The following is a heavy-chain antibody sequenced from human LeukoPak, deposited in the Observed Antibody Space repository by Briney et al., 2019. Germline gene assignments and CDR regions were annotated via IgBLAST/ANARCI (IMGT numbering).Heavy chain of an antibody. CDR3: ARSGREATEIDY. CDR2: INGRGTYI. V-gene: IGHV3-11*06. J-gene: IGHJ4*02. CDR1: GFTFSDYF. Sequence: GGSLRLSCAASGFTFSDYFMSWVRQAPGKGLEWLSYINGRGTYIDYAESLKGRITISRDNAQNSRYLQMNSLRVEDTAVYYCARSGREATEIDYWGQGTLVTVSS. D-gene: IGHD1-1*01.